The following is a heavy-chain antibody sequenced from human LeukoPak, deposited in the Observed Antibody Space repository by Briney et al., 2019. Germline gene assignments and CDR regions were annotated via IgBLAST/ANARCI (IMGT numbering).Heavy chain of an antibody. CDR3: ARSAVGTSCCTAVDY. CDR1: GFTFSSYE. Sequence: PGGSLGLSCAASGFTFSSYEMNWVRQAPGKGLEWVSGISTSGDRTYYADSVKGRFTISRDNSKNTLYLQMNSLRAEDTAEYYCARSAVGTSCCTAVDYWGQGTLVTVSS. CDR2: ISTSGDRT. J-gene: IGHJ4*02. D-gene: IGHD1-26*01. V-gene: IGHV3-23*01.